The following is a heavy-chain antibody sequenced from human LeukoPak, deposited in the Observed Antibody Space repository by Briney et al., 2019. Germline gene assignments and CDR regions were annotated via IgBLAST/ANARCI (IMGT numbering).Heavy chain of an antibody. J-gene: IGHJ4*02. V-gene: IGHV3-30*03. CDR1: GFTFDDYA. Sequence: GGSLRLSCAASGFTFDDYAMHWVRQAPGKGLEWVAVISYDGSNKYYADSVKGRFTISRDNSKNTLYLQMNSLRAEDTAVYYCARHLLWFGELSGGFDYWGQGTLVTVSS. D-gene: IGHD3-10*01. CDR3: ARHLLWFGELSGGFDY. CDR2: ISYDGSNK.